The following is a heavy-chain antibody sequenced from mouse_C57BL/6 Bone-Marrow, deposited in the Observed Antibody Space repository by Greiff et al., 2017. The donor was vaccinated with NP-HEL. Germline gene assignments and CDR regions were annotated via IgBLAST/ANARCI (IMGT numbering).Heavy chain of an antibody. D-gene: IGHD1-1*01. V-gene: IGHV1-26*01. CDR2: INPNNGGT. CDR1: GYTFTDYY. CDR3: ARLRSIYENDY. J-gene: IGHJ2*01. Sequence: VQLQQSGPELVKPGASVKISCKASGYTFTDYYMNWVKQSHGKSLEWIGDINPNNGGTSYNQKFKGKATLTVDKSSSTAYMELRSLTSEDSAVYYCARLRSIYENDYWGQGTTLTVSS.